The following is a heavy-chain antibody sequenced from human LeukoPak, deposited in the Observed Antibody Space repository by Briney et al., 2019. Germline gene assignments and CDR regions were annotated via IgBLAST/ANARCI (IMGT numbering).Heavy chain of an antibody. CDR2: ISSSGTTI. CDR1: EFTFSSYE. J-gene: IGHJ4*02. D-gene: IGHD2-15*01. Sequence: PGGSLRLSCVASEFTFSSYEMNWVRQAPGKGLEWVSYISSSGTTIYYAERRFTISRDNAKNSLYLLMNSLRAEDTAIYYCARGYCSGGSCYGGDYWGQGTLVTVSS. CDR3: ARGYCSGGSCYGGDY. V-gene: IGHV3-48*03.